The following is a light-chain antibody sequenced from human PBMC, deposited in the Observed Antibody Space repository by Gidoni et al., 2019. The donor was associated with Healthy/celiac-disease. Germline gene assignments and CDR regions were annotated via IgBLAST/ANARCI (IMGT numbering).Light chain of an antibody. J-gene: IGKJ4*01. Sequence: EIVMTQSPATLSVSPGERATLSCRASQSVSSNLAWYQQKPGQAPRLLIYGASTRATGIPARFSGSGSVTEFTLTISSLQSEDFAVYYCQQYNNWPPLTFGGXTKVEIK. CDR1: QSVSSN. CDR2: GAS. CDR3: QQYNNWPPLT. V-gene: IGKV3-15*01.